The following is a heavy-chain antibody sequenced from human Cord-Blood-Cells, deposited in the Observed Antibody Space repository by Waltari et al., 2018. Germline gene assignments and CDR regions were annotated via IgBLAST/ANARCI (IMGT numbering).Heavy chain of an antibody. CDR1: GFTFSSYA. Sequence: QVQLVESGGGVVQPGRSLRLSCAASGFTFSSYAMHWVRQAPGKGLEGVAVISYDGSNKYYADSVKGRFTISRDNSKNTLYLQMNSLRAEDTAVYYCAREAVAGNYFDYWGQGTLVTVSS. D-gene: IGHD6-19*01. CDR2: ISYDGSNK. V-gene: IGHV3-30*04. J-gene: IGHJ4*02. CDR3: AREAVAGNYFDY.